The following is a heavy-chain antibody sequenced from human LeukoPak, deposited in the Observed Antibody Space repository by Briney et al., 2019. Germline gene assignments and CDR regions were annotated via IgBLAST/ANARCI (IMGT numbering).Heavy chain of an antibody. J-gene: IGHJ4*02. Sequence: GGSLRLSCAVSGFTFSKFAMNWVRQAPGKGLEWVSVLYSDGNTKYADSVQGRFTISRDNSKNTLYLEMNSLRPDDTDVYYCARGVEPLAANTLAYWGQGTLVTVSS. CDR3: ARGVEPLAANTLAY. CDR2: LYSDGNT. D-gene: IGHD1-14*01. CDR1: GFTFSKFA. V-gene: IGHV3-53*01.